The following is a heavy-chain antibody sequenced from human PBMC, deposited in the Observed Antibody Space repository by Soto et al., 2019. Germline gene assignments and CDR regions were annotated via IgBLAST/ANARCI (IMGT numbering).Heavy chain of an antibody. CDR2: INHSGST. CDR1: GGSFSGYY. V-gene: IGHV4-34*01. J-gene: IGHJ6*03. Sequence: ETLSLTCAVYGGSFSGYYWSWIRQPPGKGLEWIGEINHSGSTNYNPSLKSRVTISVDTSKNQFSLKLSSVTAADTAVYYCARGHYDFWSGYSYYYYYYYMDVWGKGTTVTVS. CDR3: ARGHYDFWSGYSYYYYYYYMDV. D-gene: IGHD3-3*01.